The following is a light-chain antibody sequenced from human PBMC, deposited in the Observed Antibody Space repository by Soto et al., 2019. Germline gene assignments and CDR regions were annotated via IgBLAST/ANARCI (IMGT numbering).Light chain of an antibody. Sequence: EIVMTQSPATLSVSPGERATLSCRASQSVSSNLAWYQQKPGQAPRLLLYGASTRATGIPATFSGSGSGTEFTLTISSLQSEDFAVYYCQQYNNWPPLTFGQGTKVEIK. CDR3: QQYNNWPPLT. CDR2: GAS. CDR1: QSVSSN. J-gene: IGKJ1*01. V-gene: IGKV3-15*01.